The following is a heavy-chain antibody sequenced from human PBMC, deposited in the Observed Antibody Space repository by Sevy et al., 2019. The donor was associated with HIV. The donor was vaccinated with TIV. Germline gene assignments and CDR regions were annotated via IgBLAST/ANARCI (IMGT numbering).Heavy chain of an antibody. CDR2: IRSNPYGGTA. CDR1: GFTFGDYA. V-gene: IGHV3-49*04. D-gene: IGHD2-2*02. Sequence: GGSLRLSCTASGFTFGDYAMSWVRQAPGKGLEWVGFIRSNPYGGTAEYAASVKGRFTISRDDSKSIAYMQMNSLKTEDTAVYFGSRGVDRYCSGASCYRDYDYYYGMDVWGQGTTVTVSS. CDR3: SRGVDRYCSGASCYRDYDYYYGMDV. J-gene: IGHJ6*02.